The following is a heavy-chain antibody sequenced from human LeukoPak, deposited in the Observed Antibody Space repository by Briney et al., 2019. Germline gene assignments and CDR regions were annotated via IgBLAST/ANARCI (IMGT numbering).Heavy chain of an antibody. CDR3: ARGGEYCSSTSCTSKYFDP. CDR2: IYYSGST. Sequence: TLSLTCTVSAGSISSGDYYWSWIRQPPGKGLEWIGYIYYSGSTYYNPSLKSRVTISVDTSKNPFSLKLSSVTAADTAVYYCARGGEYCSSTSCTSKYFDPWGQGTLVTVSS. V-gene: IGHV4-30-4*08. J-gene: IGHJ5*02. CDR1: AGSISSGDYY. D-gene: IGHD2-2*01.